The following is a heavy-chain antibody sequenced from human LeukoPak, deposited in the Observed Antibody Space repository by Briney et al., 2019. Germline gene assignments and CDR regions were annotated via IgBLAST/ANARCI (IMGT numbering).Heavy chain of an antibody. D-gene: IGHD4-17*01. CDR1: GFTFNTHS. J-gene: IGHJ4*02. CDR3: ANLYGLYYFDY. Sequence: GGSLRLSCAVSGFTFNTHSMKWVRQAPGKGLEWIAYISRGIGTIHYADSVKGRFTISRDNSKNTLYLQMNSLRAEDTAVNYCANLYGLYYFDYWGQGTLVTVSS. CDR2: ISRGIGTI. V-gene: IGHV3-48*01.